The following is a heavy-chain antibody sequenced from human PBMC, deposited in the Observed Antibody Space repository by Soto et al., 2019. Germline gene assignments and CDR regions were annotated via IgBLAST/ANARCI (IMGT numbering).Heavy chain of an antibody. CDR1: GFTFSSYS. D-gene: IGHD2-15*01. V-gene: IGHV3-21*01. J-gene: IGHJ5*02. CDR3: AKNLGYCSGGSCS. Sequence: EVQLVESGGGLVKPGGSLRLSCAASGFTFSSYSMNWVRQAPGKGLEWVSSISSSSSYIYYADSVKGRFTISRDNAKNSLYLQMNSLRAEDTAVYYCAKNLGYCSGGSCSWGQGTLVTVSS. CDR2: ISSSSSYI.